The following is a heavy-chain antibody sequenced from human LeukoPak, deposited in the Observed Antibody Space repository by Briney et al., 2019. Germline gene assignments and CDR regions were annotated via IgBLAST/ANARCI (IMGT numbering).Heavy chain of an antibody. J-gene: IGHJ4*02. Sequence: GGSLRLSCAASGFTFSSYWMHWVRQAPGKGLVWVSRINTDGSSTSYADSVKGRFTISRDNAKNTLYLQMNSLRAEDTAVYYCAKYRGAGYYYGSGSLDYWGQGTLVTVSS. CDR1: GFTFSSYW. CDR3: AKYRGAGYYYGSGSLDY. CDR2: INTDGSST. V-gene: IGHV3-74*01. D-gene: IGHD3-10*01.